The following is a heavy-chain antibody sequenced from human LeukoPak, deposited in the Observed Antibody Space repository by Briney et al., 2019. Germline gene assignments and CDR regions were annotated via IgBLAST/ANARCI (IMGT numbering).Heavy chain of an antibody. D-gene: IGHD3-9*01. V-gene: IGHV3-7*03. J-gene: IGHJ5*02. CDR1: GFTFSSYW. CDR2: INHNGNVN. Sequence: GGSLRLSCAASGFTFSSYWMNWARQAPGKGLEWVASINHNGNVNYVDSVKGRFTISRDNAKNSLYLQMNSLRAEDTAVYYCARDYTGYFPWGQGTLVIVSS. CDR3: ARDYTGYFP.